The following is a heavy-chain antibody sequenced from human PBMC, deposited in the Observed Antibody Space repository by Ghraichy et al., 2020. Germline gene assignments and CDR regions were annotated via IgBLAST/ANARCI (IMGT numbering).Heavy chain of an antibody. CDR3: GVVMVRGVNPYY. V-gene: IGHV3-23*01. J-gene: IGHJ4*02. CDR1: GFTFSSYA. Sequence: GGSLRLSCAASGFTFSSYAMSWVRQAPGKGLEWVSAISGSGGSTYYADSVKGRFTISRDNSKNTLYLQMNSLRAEDTAVYYCGVVMVRGVNPYYWGQGTLVTVSS. CDR2: ISGSGGST. D-gene: IGHD3-10*01.